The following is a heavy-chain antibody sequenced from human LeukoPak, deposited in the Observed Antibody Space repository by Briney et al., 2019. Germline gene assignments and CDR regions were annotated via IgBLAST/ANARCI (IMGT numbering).Heavy chain of an antibody. CDR2: ISYDGSDK. V-gene: IGHV3-30*18. J-gene: IGHJ4*02. D-gene: IGHD2-15*01. CDR1: GFTFSSCA. Sequence: PGRSLRLSCAASGFTFSSCAMDWVRQAPGKGLEWVAFISYDGSDKYYADSVKGRFTISRDNSKNTLYLQMSSLRAEDTAVYYCVKGQGIVVVVAIYFDYWGQGTLVTVSS. CDR3: VKGQGIVVVVAIYFDY.